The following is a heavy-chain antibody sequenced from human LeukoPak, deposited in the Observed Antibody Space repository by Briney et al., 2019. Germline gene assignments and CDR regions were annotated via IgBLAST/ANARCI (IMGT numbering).Heavy chain of an antibody. J-gene: IGHJ4*02. Sequence: GGSLRLSCAASGFTFSSYIMNWVRQAPGKGLEWVSSISSSSSYIYYADSVKGRFTISRDNAKNSLYLQMNSPRAEDTAVYYCARDTYYYDSSGYYQWYFDYWGQGTLVTVSS. V-gene: IGHV3-21*01. D-gene: IGHD3-22*01. CDR1: GFTFSSYI. CDR3: ARDTYYYDSSGYYQWYFDY. CDR2: ISSSSSYI.